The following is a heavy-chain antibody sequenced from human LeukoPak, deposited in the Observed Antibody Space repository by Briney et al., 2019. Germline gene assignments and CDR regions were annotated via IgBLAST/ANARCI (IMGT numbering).Heavy chain of an antibody. CDR2: ISASSSST. CDR1: GFSFSSYT. D-gene: IGHD6-13*01. CDR3: ARVLRSGSSWYWVPFDY. V-gene: IGHV3-48*04. J-gene: IGHJ4*02. Sequence: GGSLRLSCAASGFSFSSYTMNWVRQAAGKGLEWVSYISASSSSTYYADSVKGRFTISRDDAKNSLYLQMNSLRAEDTAVYYCARVLRSGSSWYWVPFDYWGQGTLVTVSS.